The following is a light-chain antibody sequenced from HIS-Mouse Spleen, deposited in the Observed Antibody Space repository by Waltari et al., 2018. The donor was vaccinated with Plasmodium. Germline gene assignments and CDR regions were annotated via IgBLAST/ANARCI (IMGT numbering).Light chain of an antibody. CDR2: EVS. J-gene: IGLJ1*01. V-gene: IGLV2-8*01. Sequence: QSALTQPPSASGSPGQSVTISCTGTSSDVGGYNYVSWYQQPPGQAPKLMIYEVSKLPSGVPDRFSVSKSGNTASLTVAVLQAEDEADYYCSSYAGSNNLYVFGTGTKVTVL. CDR1: SSDVGGYNY. CDR3: SSYAGSNNLYV.